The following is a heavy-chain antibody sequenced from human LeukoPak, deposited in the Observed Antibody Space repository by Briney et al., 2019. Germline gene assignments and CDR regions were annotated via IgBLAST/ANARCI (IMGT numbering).Heavy chain of an antibody. J-gene: IGHJ3*02. Sequence: PSETLSLTCTVSGGSISTYYWTWIRQPPGKGLEWIGYIYYTGSTNYNPSLKSRVAISVDTSKIQFSLKLSSVTAADTAVYYCARIFGSGYDFRGAFDIWGQGTMVTVSS. CDR2: IYYTGST. D-gene: IGHD5-12*01. CDR1: GGSISTYY. V-gene: IGHV4-59*01. CDR3: ARIFGSGYDFRGAFDI.